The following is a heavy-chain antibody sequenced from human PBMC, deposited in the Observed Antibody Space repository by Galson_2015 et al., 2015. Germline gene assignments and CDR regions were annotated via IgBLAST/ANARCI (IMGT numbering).Heavy chain of an antibody. CDR1: AFAFSIND. V-gene: IGHV3-48*03. CDR3: VKSAVAYGSSWYMDG. D-gene: IGHD6-13*01. CDR2: TTTTGDTT. J-gene: IGHJ6*03. Sequence: SLRLSCAASAFAFSINDMHWVRQAPGKGLEWVSHTTTTGDTTFYADSVKGRFTISRDNAKNSLFLQMNSLRAEDTALYYCVKSAVAYGSSWYMDGWGCGTAVTVSS.